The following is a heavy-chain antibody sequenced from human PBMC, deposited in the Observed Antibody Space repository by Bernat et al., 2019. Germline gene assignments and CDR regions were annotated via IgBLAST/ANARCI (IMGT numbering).Heavy chain of an antibody. J-gene: IGHJ6*03. Sequence: QVQLVQSGAEVKKPGASVKVSCKASGYTFTSYGISWVRQAPGQGLEWMGWISAYNGNTNYAQKLQGRVTMTPDTSTRTAYMELRSLRSDDTAVYYCARSLTRSYYDFWSGYSPYYYMDVWGKGTTVTVSS. V-gene: IGHV1-18*01. CDR2: ISAYNGNT. CDR3: ARSLTRSYYDFWSGYSPYYYMDV. D-gene: IGHD3-3*01. CDR1: GYTFTSYG.